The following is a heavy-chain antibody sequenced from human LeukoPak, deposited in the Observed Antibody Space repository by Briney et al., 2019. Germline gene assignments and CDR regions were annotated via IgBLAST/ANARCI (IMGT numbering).Heavy chain of an antibody. V-gene: IGHV5-51*01. D-gene: IGHD2-21*01. Sequence: GESLKISCKGSGYSFTSYWIGWVRQMPGKGLEWMGIIYPGDSDTRYSPSFQGQVTISADKSISTAYLQWSSLKASDTAMYYCAREVYTYCGSDCYSGYYYYYMDVWGKGTTVTVSS. J-gene: IGHJ6*03. CDR2: IYPGDSDT. CDR3: AREVYTYCGSDCYSGYYYYYMDV. CDR1: GYSFTSYW.